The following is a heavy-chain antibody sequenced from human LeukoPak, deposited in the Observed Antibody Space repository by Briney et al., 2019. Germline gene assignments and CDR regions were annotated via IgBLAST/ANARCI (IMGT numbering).Heavy chain of an antibody. V-gene: IGHV4-4*07. D-gene: IGHD2-15*01. Sequence: SETLSLTCTVSGGSISSYYWRWIRQPAGKGLEWIGRIYTSGSTNYNPSLKSRVTMSVDTSKNQFSLKLSSVTAADTAVYYCASANSLGYCSGGSCYDYWGQGTLVTVSS. CDR2: IYTSGST. J-gene: IGHJ4*02. CDR1: GGSISSYY. CDR3: ASANSLGYCSGGSCYDY.